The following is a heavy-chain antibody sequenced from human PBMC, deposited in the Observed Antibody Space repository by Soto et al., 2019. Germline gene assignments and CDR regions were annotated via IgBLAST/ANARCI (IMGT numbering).Heavy chain of an antibody. CDR2: ISDDGSQK. Sequence: PGGSLRLSCAASGFTFRTYGMHWVRQAPGKGLEWVAFISDDGSQKYYGDSVKGRFTISRDNSKNTLSLRMISLRTEDTSVYYCAKEAPGGWHFFHTWGQGPLLTVST. CDR3: AKEAPGGWHFFHT. D-gene: IGHD6-19*01. CDR1: GFTFRTYG. V-gene: IGHV3-30*18. J-gene: IGHJ1*01.